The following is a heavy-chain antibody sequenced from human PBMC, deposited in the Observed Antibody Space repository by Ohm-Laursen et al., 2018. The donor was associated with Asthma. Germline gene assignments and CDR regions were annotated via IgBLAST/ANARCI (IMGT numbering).Heavy chain of an antibody. CDR3: ARYSESSLDYGDYFDY. V-gene: IGHV3-23*01. J-gene: IGHJ4*02. D-gene: IGHD4-17*01. Sequence: GSLRLSCAASGYTFSRYSIHWVRQVPGKGLEWVSAISGSGGSTYYADSVKGRFTISRDNSKNTLYLQMNSLRVEDTAVYYCARYSESSLDYGDYFDYWGQGTLVTVSS. CDR2: ISGSGGST. CDR1: GYTFSRYS.